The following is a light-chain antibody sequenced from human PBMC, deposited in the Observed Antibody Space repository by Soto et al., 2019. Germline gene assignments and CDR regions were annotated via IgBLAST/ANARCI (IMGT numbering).Light chain of an antibody. CDR1: SSDVGSYNF. V-gene: IGLV2-23*01. J-gene: IGLJ7*01. Sequence: QSVLTQPASVSGSPGQSITISCTGTSSDVGSYNFVSWFQQHPGKVPKLIIYEGTERPSGVSNRFSASKSGNKASLTISGLQPEDEADYYCCSSAGPSQIVGGGTQLTVL. CDR2: EGT. CDR3: CSSAGPSQI.